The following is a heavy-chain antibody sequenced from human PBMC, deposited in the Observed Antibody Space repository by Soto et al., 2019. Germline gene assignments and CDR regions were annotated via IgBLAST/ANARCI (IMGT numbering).Heavy chain of an antibody. CDR3: AREDDYGYRYINYGLDV. D-gene: IGHD4-17*01. V-gene: IGHV3-30-3*01. Sequence: GESLRLSCAASGFTFNIYALHWVRQAPGKGLEWVAVISFDGTKKYYSDSVKGRFTISRDNLKNTLYLQMNNLRVEDAALYFCAREDDYGYRYINYGLDVWGQGTTVTVSS. J-gene: IGHJ6*02. CDR1: GFTFNIYA. CDR2: ISFDGTKK.